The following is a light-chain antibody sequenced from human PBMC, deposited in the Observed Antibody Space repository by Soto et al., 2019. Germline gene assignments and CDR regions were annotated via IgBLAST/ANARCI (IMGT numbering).Light chain of an antibody. J-gene: IGKJ4*01. CDR1: QTISND. CDR3: QQNNKWPPVS. CDR2: GAS. Sequence: ELVMTQSPATASVSPGEGVTLSCRTSQTISNDLAWYQQKPCQAPRLLIYGASTRATGVPARFSGGGSGTEFTLTISSLQSEDFAFYYCQQNNKWPPVSFGGGTKVEIK. V-gene: IGKV3-15*01.